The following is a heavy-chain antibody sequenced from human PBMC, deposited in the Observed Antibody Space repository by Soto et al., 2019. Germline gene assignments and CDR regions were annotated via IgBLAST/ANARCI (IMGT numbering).Heavy chain of an antibody. CDR1: GDSVSSNSAA. CDR2: TYYRSKWYN. Sequence: QSQTLSLTCAISGDSVSSNSAAWNWIRQSPSRGLEWLGRTYYRSKWYNDYAVSVKSRITINPDTSKNQFSLQLNSVTPEDTAVYYCAREEERYYDSSGYYPLPLGMDVWGQGTTVTVSS. CDR3: AREEERYYDSSGYYPLPLGMDV. V-gene: IGHV6-1*01. J-gene: IGHJ6*02. D-gene: IGHD3-22*01.